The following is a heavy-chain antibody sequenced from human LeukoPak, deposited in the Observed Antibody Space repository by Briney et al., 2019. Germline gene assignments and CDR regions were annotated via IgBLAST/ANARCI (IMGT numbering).Heavy chain of an antibody. J-gene: IGHJ5*02. D-gene: IGHD2-2*02. V-gene: IGHV4-39*01. CDR2: IYYSGST. CDR3: ARGIVWGPPKRLYCSSTSCYNGGWFDP. CDR1: GGSISSSSYY. Sequence: SETLSLTCTVSGGSISSSSYYWGWIRQPPGKGLEWIGSIYYSGSTYYNPSLKSRVTISVDTSKNQFSLKLSSVTAADTAVYYCARGIVWGPPKRLYCSSTSCYNGGWFDPWGQGTLVTVSS.